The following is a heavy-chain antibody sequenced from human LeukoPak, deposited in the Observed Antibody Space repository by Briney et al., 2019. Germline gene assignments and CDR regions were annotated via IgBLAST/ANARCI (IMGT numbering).Heavy chain of an antibody. CDR1: GFTFSDYY. J-gene: IGHJ3*02. D-gene: IGHD6-19*01. Sequence: GGSLRLSCAASGFTFSDYYMSWIRQAPGKGLEWVSYISSSGSTTYYADSVKGRFTISRDNSKNTLYLQMNSLRAEDTAVCYCAKDHGVAGNSGSDDAFDIWGQGTMVTVSS. CDR3: AKDHGVAGNSGSDDAFDI. V-gene: IGHV3-11*01. CDR2: ISSSGSTT.